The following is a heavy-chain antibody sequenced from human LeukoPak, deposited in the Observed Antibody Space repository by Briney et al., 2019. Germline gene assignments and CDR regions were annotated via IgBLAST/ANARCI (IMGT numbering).Heavy chain of an antibody. V-gene: IGHV4-38-2*02. CDR1: GYSISSGYY. J-gene: IGHJ4*02. CDR2: IYHSGST. D-gene: IGHD6-19*01. Sequence: PSETLSLTCTVSGYSISSGYYWGWIRQPPGKGLEWIGSIYHSGSTYYNPSLKSRVTISVDTSKNQFSLKLSSVTAANTAVYYCARDNSSGAGHGGYWGQGTLATVSS. CDR3: ARDNSSGAGHGGY.